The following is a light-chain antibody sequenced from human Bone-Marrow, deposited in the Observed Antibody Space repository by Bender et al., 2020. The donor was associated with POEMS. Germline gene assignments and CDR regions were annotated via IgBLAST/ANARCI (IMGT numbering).Light chain of an antibody. CDR3: CSYAGSYTLVV. J-gene: IGLJ2*01. CDR2: EVT. Sequence: QYALTQPASVSGSPGQSITISCTGISSEIGDHKFVSWYQNHPGKAPKLIIYEVTKRPSGVSNRFAGSKSGNTASLTISGLQAEDEADYYCCSYAGSYTLVVFGGGTKLTVL. CDR1: SSEIGDHKF. V-gene: IGLV2-23*02.